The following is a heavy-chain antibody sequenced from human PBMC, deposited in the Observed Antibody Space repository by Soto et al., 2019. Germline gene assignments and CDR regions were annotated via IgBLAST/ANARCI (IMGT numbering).Heavy chain of an antibody. Sequence: EVQLVESGGGLVQPGGSLRLSCGASGFTFSNYTMNWVRQAPGKGLEWVSYISSSGSTTYYADSVKGRFTISRDNAKDSLFLQMNSLRDEDTAVYYCARDAFDYYATGYHSDYWGQGTLVTVSS. CDR2: ISSSGSTT. J-gene: IGHJ4*02. D-gene: IGHD3-9*01. CDR1: GFTFSNYT. V-gene: IGHV3-48*02. CDR3: ARDAFDYYATGYHSDY.